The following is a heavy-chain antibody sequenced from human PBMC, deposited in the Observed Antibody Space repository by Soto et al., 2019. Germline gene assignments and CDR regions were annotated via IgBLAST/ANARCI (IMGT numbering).Heavy chain of an antibody. CDR3: ARHLLLYYYDSSGYYLRDAFSI. CDR2: IYYSGTT. D-gene: IGHD3-22*01. Sequence: SETLSLTCTVSGDSITRDSYFWAWIRQPPGKGLEWIGSIYYSGTTYYNPSLKSRVTISVDRSKNQFSLKLSSVTAADTAVYYCARHLLLYYYDSSGYYLRDAFSIWGRGTMVTGSS. CDR1: GDSITRDSYF. V-gene: IGHV4-39*01. J-gene: IGHJ3*02.